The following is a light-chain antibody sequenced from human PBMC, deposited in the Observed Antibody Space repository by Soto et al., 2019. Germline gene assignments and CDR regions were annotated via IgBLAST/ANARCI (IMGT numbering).Light chain of an antibody. CDR3: QQRNNWPIT. Sequence: EIVLSQSPATLSLSPGERATLSCRASQSLSGHLAWFQQKPGQAPRLLIYDTSNRATGIPARFSGSGSATDFTLTISSLEPEDFVVYYCQQRNNWPITFGQGTRLEIK. CDR2: DTS. CDR1: QSLSGH. V-gene: IGKV3-11*01. J-gene: IGKJ5*01.